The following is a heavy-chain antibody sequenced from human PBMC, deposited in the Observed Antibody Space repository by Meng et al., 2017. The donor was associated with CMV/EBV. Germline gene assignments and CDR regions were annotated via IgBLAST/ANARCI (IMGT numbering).Heavy chain of an antibody. CDR2: IIPIFGTA. J-gene: IGHJ6*02. CDR1: GGTFSSYA. D-gene: IGHD3-10*01. CDR3: ARAQIRGVTTFHYYYYGMDV. V-gene: IGHV1-69*05. Sequence: SVKVSCKASGGTFSSYAISWVRQAPGQGLEWMGGIIPIFGTANYAQKFQARVTITTDESTSTAYMELSSLRSEDTAVYYCARAQIRGVTTFHYYYYGMDVWGQGTTVTVSS.